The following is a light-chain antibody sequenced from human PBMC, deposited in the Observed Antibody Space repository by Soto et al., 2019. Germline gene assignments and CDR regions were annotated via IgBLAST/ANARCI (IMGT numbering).Light chain of an antibody. V-gene: IGKV3D-20*02. CDR1: QSVTSYY. J-gene: IGKJ5*01. CDR3: QQRSNRPPGIT. Sequence: EIVLTQSPGTLSLSPGERATLSCRASQSVTSYYLAWYQQKPGQAPRLLIYGASRRATDIPDRFSGSGSGTDFTLTISRLEPEDFAVYYCQQRSNRPPGITFGQGTRLEIK. CDR2: GAS.